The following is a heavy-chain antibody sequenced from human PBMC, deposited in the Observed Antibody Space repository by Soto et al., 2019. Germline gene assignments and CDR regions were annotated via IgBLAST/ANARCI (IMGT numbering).Heavy chain of an antibody. Sequence: QVQLVQSGAEVKKPGASVKVSCKASGYTFTSYGISSVRQAPGQGLEWMGWISTYNGNTYYAQKLQGRVTMTTDTSTSTAYMELRSLRSDDTAVYYCAREGYRYSSSWYPTGDWGQGTLVTVSS. CDR1: GYTFTSYG. CDR3: AREGYRYSSSWYPTGD. V-gene: IGHV1-18*01. J-gene: IGHJ4*02. CDR2: ISTYNGNT. D-gene: IGHD6-13*01.